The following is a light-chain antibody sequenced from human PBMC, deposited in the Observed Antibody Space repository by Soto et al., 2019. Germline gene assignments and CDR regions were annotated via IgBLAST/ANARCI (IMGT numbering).Light chain of an antibody. V-gene: IGKV3-20*01. CDR2: GAS. CDR3: QQYASSPWT. Sequence: ELVLTQSPRTLSLSPGERATLSCRASQSVSSSYVAGYQQKPGKVKRLRIDGASNRATGIPDRGSAIGSGTDCTLTINRLEPEDVAVYYCQQYASSPWTVGQGTKVDIK. J-gene: IGKJ1*01. CDR1: QSVSSSY.